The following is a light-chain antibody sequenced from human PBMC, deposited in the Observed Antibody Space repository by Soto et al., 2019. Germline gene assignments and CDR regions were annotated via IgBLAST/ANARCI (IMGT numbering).Light chain of an antibody. Sequence: QSALTQPPSASGSPGQSVTISCTGTSSDVGAFNYVSWYQHHPGKAPKFLIYEVTKRPSGVPDRFSGSKSGNTSSPSVSGLQPYDEDEYFFISFVDCTSHVFGTGTKVTVL. CDR3: ISFVDCTSHV. V-gene: IGLV2-8*01. J-gene: IGLJ1*01. CDR1: SSDVGAFNY. CDR2: EVT.